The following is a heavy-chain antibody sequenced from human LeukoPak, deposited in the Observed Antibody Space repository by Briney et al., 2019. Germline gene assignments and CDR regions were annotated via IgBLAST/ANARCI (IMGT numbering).Heavy chain of an antibody. CDR1: GGSISSGSYY. J-gene: IGHJ6*03. CDR2: IYTSGST. Sequence: PSETLSLTCTVSGGSISSGSYYWSWIRQPAGKGLEWIGRIYTSGSTNYNPSLKSRVTISVDTSKNQFSLKLSSVTAADTAVYYCARVFDPYYMDVWGKGTTVTISS. V-gene: IGHV4-61*02. CDR3: ARVFDPYYMDV.